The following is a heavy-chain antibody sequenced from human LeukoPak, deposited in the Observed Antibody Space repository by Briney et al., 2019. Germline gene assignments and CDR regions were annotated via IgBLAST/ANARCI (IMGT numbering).Heavy chain of an antibody. CDR2: ISGSGGST. Sequence: GGSLRFSCAASGFTFSSYAMSWVRQAPGKGLEWVSAISGSGGSTYYADSVKGRFTISRDNPKNTLYLQMNSLRAEDTAVYYCAKDLGYYGSGSYYYPPPLDYWGQGTLVTVSS. J-gene: IGHJ4*02. CDR1: GFTFSSYA. D-gene: IGHD3-10*01. CDR3: AKDLGYYGSGSYYYPPPLDY. V-gene: IGHV3-23*01.